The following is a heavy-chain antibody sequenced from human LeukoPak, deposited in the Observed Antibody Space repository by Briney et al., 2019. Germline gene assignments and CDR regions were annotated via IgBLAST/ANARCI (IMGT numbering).Heavy chain of an antibody. J-gene: IGHJ5*02. CDR2: IYHSGST. CDR3: ARVDYYDSSGYYTDNWFDP. D-gene: IGHD3-22*01. Sequence: SETLSLTCTVSGGSISSSSYYWGWIRQPPGKGLEWIGEIYHSGSTNYNPSLKSRVTISVDKSKNQFSLKLSSVTAADTAVYYCARVDYYDSSGYYTDNWFDPWGQGTLVTVSS. V-gene: IGHV4-39*07. CDR1: GGSISSSSYY.